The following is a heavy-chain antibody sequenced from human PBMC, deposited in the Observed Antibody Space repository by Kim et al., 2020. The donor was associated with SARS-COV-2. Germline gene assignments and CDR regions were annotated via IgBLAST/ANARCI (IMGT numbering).Heavy chain of an antibody. CDR1: GGSFSGYY. D-gene: IGHD3-3*01. Sequence: SETLSLTCAVYGGSFSGYYWTWIRQPPGKGLEWIGDIDHSGSANYHPSLKSRGIISADTSNNQFSLKMNSVTAADTAIYYCARYDFWSRGTLVTVSS. V-gene: IGHV4-34*01. CDR2: IDHSGSA. J-gene: IGHJ4*02. CDR3: ARYDF.